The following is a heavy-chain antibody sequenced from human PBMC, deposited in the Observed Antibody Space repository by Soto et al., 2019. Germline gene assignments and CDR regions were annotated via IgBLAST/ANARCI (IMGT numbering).Heavy chain of an antibody. D-gene: IGHD2-15*01. CDR3: ARAHAPTLPFDY. Sequence: PSETLSLTCTVSGGSIRNVYWSWIRQPPGKGLEWIGFIFHSGNAKYNPSLKSRVTMSVDTSKNQFSLCLDSVTAADTAVYFCARAHAPTLPFDYWGQGTLVTVSS. J-gene: IGHJ4*02. V-gene: IGHV4-59*01. CDR1: GGSIRNVY. CDR2: IFHSGNA.